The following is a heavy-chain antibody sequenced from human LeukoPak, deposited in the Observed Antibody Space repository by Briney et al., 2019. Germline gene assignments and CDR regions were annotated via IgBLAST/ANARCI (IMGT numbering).Heavy chain of an antibody. CDR1: GYTFTSYY. CDR3: ARVAAAGFDY. CDR2: INPSGGST. J-gene: IGHJ4*02. V-gene: IGHV1-46*01. Sequence: ASVKVSCKASGYTFTSYYMHWVRQAPGQGLEWMGIINPSGGSTSYAQKFQGRVTMTRDTSISTAYMELSRLRSDDTAVYYCARVAAAGFDYWGQGTLVTVSS. D-gene: IGHD6-13*01.